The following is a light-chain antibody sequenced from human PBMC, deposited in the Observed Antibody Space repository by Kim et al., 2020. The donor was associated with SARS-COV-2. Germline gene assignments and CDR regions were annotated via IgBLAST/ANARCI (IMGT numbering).Light chain of an antibody. CDR1: SRDVGAYDY. CDR3: SSYTGSTTLYV. CDR2: DVS. V-gene: IGLV2-14*03. Sequence: SFTISCAGTSRDVGAYDYVSWFKQLPGKAPQLVIYDVSYRPSGISNRLSGSKSGNTASLTISGLQTEDEADYFCSSYTGSTTLYVFGTGTKVTVL. J-gene: IGLJ1*01.